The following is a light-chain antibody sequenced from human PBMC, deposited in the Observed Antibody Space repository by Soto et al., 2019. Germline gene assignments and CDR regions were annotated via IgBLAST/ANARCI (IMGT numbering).Light chain of an antibody. CDR1: QSISTY. J-gene: IGKJ2*02. CDR2: AAS. Sequence: DIQLTQSPSSLSASVGARVTITCRASQSISTYLNWYQQIPGKAPKLLIYAASTLQSVFPSRFRGGGSGTDFTLTISTLKPEEFATCVCPQGYSNPSTFGQGTKLDI. V-gene: IGKV1-39*01. CDR3: PQGYSNPST.